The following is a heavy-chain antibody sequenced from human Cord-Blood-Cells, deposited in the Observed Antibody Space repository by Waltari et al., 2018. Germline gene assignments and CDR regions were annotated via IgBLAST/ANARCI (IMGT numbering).Heavy chain of an antibody. CDR2: ISSSSSYI. V-gene: IGHV3-21*06. CDR1: GLPFCSYR. J-gene: IGHJ2*01. Sequence: EVQLVESGGGLVKSGGSLRLSCAYSGLPFCSYRLNWVRQAPGKGLEWVSSISSSSSYIYYADSVKGRFTISRDNAKNAFYLQMNSLRAEDTAVYYCARDRYFDLWGRGTLVTVSS. CDR3: ARDRYFDL.